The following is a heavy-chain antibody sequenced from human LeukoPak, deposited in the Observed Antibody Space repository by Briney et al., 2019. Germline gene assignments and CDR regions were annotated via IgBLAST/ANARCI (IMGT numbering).Heavy chain of an antibody. D-gene: IGHD2-2*01. Sequence: GGSLRLSCAASGFTFSSYSMNWVRQAPGKGLEWVAVISYDGSNKYYADSVKGRFTISRDNSKNTLYLQMNSLRAEDTAVYYCAKEDIVVVPAASTNYYYYGMDVWGQGTTVTVSS. CDR3: AKEDIVVVPAASTNYYYYGMDV. CDR2: ISYDGSNK. CDR1: GFTFSSYS. J-gene: IGHJ6*02. V-gene: IGHV3-30*18.